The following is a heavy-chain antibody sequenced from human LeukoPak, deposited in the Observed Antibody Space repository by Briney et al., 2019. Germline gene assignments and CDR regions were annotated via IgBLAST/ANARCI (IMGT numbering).Heavy chain of an antibody. CDR2: ISPSSSYI. V-gene: IGHV3-21*01. CDR1: GFTFSSFK. CDR3: ARDVTGGEWFDP. D-gene: IGHD2-21*02. J-gene: IGHJ5*01. Sequence: GESLRLSCAAAGFTFSSFKMTWVRQAPGKGLEWVASISPSSSYIYYADSLKGRFTVSGDNAKNSLFLQMTSLRAEDTAVYYCARDVTGGEWFDPWGQGTLVSVSS.